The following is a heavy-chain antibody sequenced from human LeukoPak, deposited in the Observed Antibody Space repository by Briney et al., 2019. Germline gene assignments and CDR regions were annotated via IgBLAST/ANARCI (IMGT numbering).Heavy chain of an antibody. J-gene: IGHJ4*02. CDR2: ISGSGGST. V-gene: IGHV3-23*01. D-gene: IGHD4-17*01. CDR3: ARDPGDYYFDY. CDR1: GFTFSSYA. Sequence: SGGSLGLSCAASGFTFSSYAMSWVRQAPGKGLEWVSAISGSGGSTYYADSVKGRFTISRDNSKNTLYLQMNSLRAEDTAVYYCARDPGDYYFDYWGQGTLVTVSS.